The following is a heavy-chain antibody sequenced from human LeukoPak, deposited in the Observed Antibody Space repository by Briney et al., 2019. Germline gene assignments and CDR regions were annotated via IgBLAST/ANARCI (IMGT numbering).Heavy chain of an antibody. J-gene: IGHJ4*02. CDR3: ARQFEQWLVPGEFDY. CDR1: GYSISSGYY. D-gene: IGHD6-19*01. Sequence: SETLSLTCAVSGYSISSGYYWGWIRQPPGKGLEWIGSIYHSGSTYYNPSLKSRVTISVDTSKNQFSLKLSSVTAADTAVYYCARQFEQWLVPGEFDYWCQGTLVTVSS. V-gene: IGHV4-38-2*01. CDR2: IYHSGST.